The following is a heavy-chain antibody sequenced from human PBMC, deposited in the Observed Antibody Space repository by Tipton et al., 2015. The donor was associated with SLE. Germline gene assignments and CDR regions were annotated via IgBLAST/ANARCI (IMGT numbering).Heavy chain of an antibody. CDR3: ARPSGYSSSWGAFDI. CDR2: ISYDGSNK. J-gene: IGHJ3*02. Sequence: SLRLSCAASGFTFSSYAMHWVRQAPGKGLEWVAVISYDGSNKYYADSVKGRFTISRDNSKNTLYLQMNSLRAEDTAVYYCARPSGYSSSWGAFDIWGQGTMVTVSS. D-gene: IGHD6-13*01. CDR1: GFTFSSYA. V-gene: IGHV3-30-3*01.